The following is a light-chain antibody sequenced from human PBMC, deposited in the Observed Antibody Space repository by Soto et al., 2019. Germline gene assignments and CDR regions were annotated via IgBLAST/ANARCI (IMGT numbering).Light chain of an antibody. CDR3: HQYNYYRPT. V-gene: IGKV1-5*01. Sequence: DIQMTQSTSTLSASVGDRVTITCRASQSISSWLAWYQQKPGKAPKLLIYDASSLESGVPSRFSGSGSGTEFTLTISSLQPDDFATYYCHQYNYYRPTFGQGTNVDVK. J-gene: IGKJ1*01. CDR1: QSISSW. CDR2: DAS.